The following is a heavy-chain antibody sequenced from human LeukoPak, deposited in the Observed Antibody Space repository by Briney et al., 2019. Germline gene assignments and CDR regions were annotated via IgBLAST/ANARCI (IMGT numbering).Heavy chain of an antibody. CDR3: ARVITTNNDY. D-gene: IGHD3-22*01. Sequence: ASVKVSCKASGYTFTSYYMHWVRQAPGQGLEWMGWISPYNGTTNYAQKLQGRVTMTTDTSTSTAYMELRSLRSDDTAVYYCARVITTNNDYWGQGTLVTVSS. CDR1: GYTFTSYY. CDR2: ISPYNGTT. J-gene: IGHJ4*02. V-gene: IGHV1-18*04.